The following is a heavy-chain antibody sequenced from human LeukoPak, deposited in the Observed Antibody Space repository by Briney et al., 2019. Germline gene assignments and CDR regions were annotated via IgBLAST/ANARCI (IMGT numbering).Heavy chain of an antibody. J-gene: IGHJ4*02. CDR3: ANEWLHVSGSYKANN. CDR2: IRNDGSDK. D-gene: IGHD3-10*01. Sequence: GGSLRLSCAASGFTFSSYGMHWVRQAPGKGLEWVAFIRNDGSDKYHADSVKGRFTISRDNSKNTLYLQMNSLRTEDAAVYYCANEWLHVSGSYKANNWGQGTLVTVSS. V-gene: IGHV3-30*02. CDR1: GFTFSSYG.